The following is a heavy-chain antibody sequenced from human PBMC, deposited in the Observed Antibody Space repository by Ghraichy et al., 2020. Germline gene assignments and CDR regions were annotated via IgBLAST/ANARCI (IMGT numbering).Heavy chain of an antibody. Sequence: GGSLRLSCAGSGFTFSSYSMNWVRQAPGKGLEWVSFISGSSSTIYYADSVKGRFTISRDNGKNSLYLQMNSLRDEDTAVYYCERDRYESSGSYWSPPRGQGTLVTVSS. D-gene: IGHD3-22*01. CDR3: ERDRYESSGSYWSPP. J-gene: IGHJ5*02. V-gene: IGHV3-48*02. CDR1: GFTFSSYS. CDR2: ISGSSSTI.